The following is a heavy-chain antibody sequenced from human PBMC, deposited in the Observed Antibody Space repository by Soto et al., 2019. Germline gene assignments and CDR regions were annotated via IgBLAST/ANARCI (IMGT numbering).Heavy chain of an antibody. V-gene: IGHV3-64D*06. Sequence: GGSLRLSCSASGFTFSTYDVHWVRQAPGKGLEFVAGISPIGVSTYYADSVKGRSTISRDNSKNTLYLQMSSLRPDDTAVYYCVKWNDYWGQGTLVTVST. CDR2: ISPIGVST. CDR1: GFTFSTYD. CDR3: VKWNDY. D-gene: IGHD1-1*01. J-gene: IGHJ4*02.